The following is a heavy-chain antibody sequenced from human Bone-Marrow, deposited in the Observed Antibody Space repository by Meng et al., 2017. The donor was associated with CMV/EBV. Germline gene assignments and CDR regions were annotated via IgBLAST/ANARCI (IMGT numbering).Heavy chain of an antibody. CDR1: GGTFSSYA. V-gene: IGHV1-69*05. CDR3: AREVVTPGGQIY. J-gene: IGHJ4*02. D-gene: IGHD4-23*01. Sequence: SVKVSCKASGGTFSSYAISWVRQAPGQGLEWMGGIIPTFGTANYAQKFQGRVTITTDESTSTAYMELSSLRSEDTAVYYCAREVVTPGGQIYWGQGTLVTVSS. CDR2: IIPTFGTA.